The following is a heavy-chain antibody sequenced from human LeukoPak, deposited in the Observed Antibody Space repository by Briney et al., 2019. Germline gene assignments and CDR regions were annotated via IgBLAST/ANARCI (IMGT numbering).Heavy chain of an antibody. CDR2: ISGSSGST. CDR1: GFMFSSYA. J-gene: IGHJ4*02. V-gene: IGHV3-23*01. D-gene: IGHD2-21*02. Sequence: EPGGSLRLSCAASGFMFSSYAMSWVRQAPGKGLEWVSTISGSSGSTNYADSVKGRFTISRDNSKNTLYLQMNSLRAEDTGVYYCARDRLEAVTDDDYFDYWGQGTLVTVSS. CDR3: ARDRLEAVTDDDYFDY.